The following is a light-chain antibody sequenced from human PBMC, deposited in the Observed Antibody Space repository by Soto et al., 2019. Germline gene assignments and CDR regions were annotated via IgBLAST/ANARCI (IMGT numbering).Light chain of an antibody. CDR3: QQYNNWLSLT. Sequence: EIVMMQSPATLSVSPGEGATLSCRASQSISNNLAWYQQRPGQAPRLLIYGASTRATGIPARFSGSGSGTEFTLTISSLQSEDFAVYYCQQYNNWLSLTFGGGTKVEI. CDR2: GAS. CDR1: QSISNN. V-gene: IGKV3-15*01. J-gene: IGKJ4*01.